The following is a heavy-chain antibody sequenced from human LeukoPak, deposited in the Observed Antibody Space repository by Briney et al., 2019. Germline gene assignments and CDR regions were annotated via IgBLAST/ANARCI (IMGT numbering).Heavy chain of an antibody. CDR1: GGSISSYY. J-gene: IGHJ6*03. Sequence: SETLSLTCTVSGGSISSYYWSWIRQPPGKGLEWIGHIYYSGSTNYNPSLKSRVTISVDTSKNQFSLKLTSVTAADTAVYYCSRSGPYYYMDVWGKGTTVTVSS. V-gene: IGHV4-59*08. CDR2: IYYSGST. CDR3: SRSGPYYYMDV.